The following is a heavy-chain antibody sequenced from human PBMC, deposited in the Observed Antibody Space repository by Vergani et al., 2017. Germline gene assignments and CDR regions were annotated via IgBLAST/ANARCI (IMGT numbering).Heavy chain of an antibody. J-gene: IGHJ4*02. V-gene: IGHV4-61*02. CDR3: ATRSYDRVDY. CDR1: GGSISSSSYY. Sequence: QVQLQASGPGLVKPSQTLSLTCTFSGGSISSSSYYWNWIREPAGKGLEWIGRIYSSGITNYNPSLKSRVTISIDTSKNQFSLKLNSVTAADTAVYYCATRSYDRVDYWGKGALVSVSS. D-gene: IGHD3-3*01. CDR2: IYSSGIT.